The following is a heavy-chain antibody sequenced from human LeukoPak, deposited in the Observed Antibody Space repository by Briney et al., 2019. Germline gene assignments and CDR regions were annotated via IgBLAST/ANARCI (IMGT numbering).Heavy chain of an antibody. CDR3: ARDSAAAGPFDY. Sequence: GGSLRLSRAASGFTVSSNHMSWVRQAPGKGLEWVSVIYSGGSTYYADSVKGRFTISRDNSKNTLYLQMNSLRAEDTAVYYCARDSAAAGPFDYWGQGTLVTVSS. CDR1: GFTVSSNH. D-gene: IGHD6-13*01. V-gene: IGHV3-53*01. J-gene: IGHJ4*02. CDR2: IYSGGST.